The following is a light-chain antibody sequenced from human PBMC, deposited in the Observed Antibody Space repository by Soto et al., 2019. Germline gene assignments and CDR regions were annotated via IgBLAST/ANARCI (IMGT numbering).Light chain of an antibody. J-gene: IGLJ2*01. CDR3: CSYVGSRTVV. CDR2: EVS. Sequence: QSALTQPASVSGSPGQSITISCTGTSSDVGGYNYVSWYQQHPGKAPKLMIYEVSNRPSGVSNRFSGSKSGNTASLTISGLQAEDEADYYCCSYVGSRTVVFGGGTKLTVL. CDR1: SSDVGGYNY. V-gene: IGLV2-14*01.